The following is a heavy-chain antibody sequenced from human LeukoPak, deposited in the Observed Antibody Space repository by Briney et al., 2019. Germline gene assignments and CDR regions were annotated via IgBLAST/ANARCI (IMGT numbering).Heavy chain of an antibody. V-gene: IGHV3-30*03. CDR3: ARDTGGLPY. CDR1: GFTFSNYG. D-gene: IGHD3-16*01. Sequence: GGSLRLSCVTSGFTFSNYGMHWVRPLPGKGLEWVAVISYDSEGDYHVDSVKGRFTISRDNSKNTLYLQMNSLRVEDTAVYYCARDTGGLPYWGQGTLVTVSS. J-gene: IGHJ4*02. CDR2: ISYDSEGD.